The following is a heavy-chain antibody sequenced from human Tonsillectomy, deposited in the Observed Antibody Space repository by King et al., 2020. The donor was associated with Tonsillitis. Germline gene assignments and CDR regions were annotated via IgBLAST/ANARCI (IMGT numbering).Heavy chain of an antibody. CDR2: ISGDGGST. Sequence: VQLVESGGGVVQPGGSLRLSCAASGFTFDDYAMHWVRHGPGKGLEWVSLISGDGGSTDYADSVKGRFTISRDNSKNSLYLQMNSLRTEDIALYYCAKDWGSGWYFFGYWGQGTLVTVSS. V-gene: IGHV3-43*02. D-gene: IGHD6-19*01. CDR3: AKDWGSGWYFFGY. CDR1: GFTFDDYA. J-gene: IGHJ4*02.